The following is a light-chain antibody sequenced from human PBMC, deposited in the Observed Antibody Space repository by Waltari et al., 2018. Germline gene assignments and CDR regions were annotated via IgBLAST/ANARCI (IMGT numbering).Light chain of an antibody. CDR3: SSHTSTVPHV. CDR2: EVS. Sequence: QSALTQPASVSGSPGPSITIPCPGTSTYVVVYVYVSCYQHDPGKAPKLIIFEVSYQPSGISTRFSGSKSGNTDSLTISGLQADDEADYYCSSHTSTVPHVFGTGTRVTVV. J-gene: IGLJ1*01. CDR1: STYVVVYVY. V-gene: IGLV2-14*01.